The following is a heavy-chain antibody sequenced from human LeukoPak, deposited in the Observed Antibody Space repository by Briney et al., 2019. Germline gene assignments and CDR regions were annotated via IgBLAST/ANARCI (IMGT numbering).Heavy chain of an antibody. CDR3: ARVRLTMIVPYRLDAFDI. CDR2: IKQDGSEK. V-gene: IGHV3-7*01. Sequence: HPGGSLRLSCAAPGFTFSSYWMSWVRQAPGKGLEWVANIKQDGSEKYYVDSVKGRFTISRDNAKNSLYLQMNSLRAEDTAVYYCARVRLTMIVPYRLDAFDIWGQGTMVTVSS. D-gene: IGHD3-22*01. CDR1: GFTFSSYW. J-gene: IGHJ3*02.